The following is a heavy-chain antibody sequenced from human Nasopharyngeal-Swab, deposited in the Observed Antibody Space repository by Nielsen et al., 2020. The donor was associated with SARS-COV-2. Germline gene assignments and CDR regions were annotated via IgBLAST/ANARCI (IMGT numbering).Heavy chain of an antibody. J-gene: IGHJ2*01. CDR1: GGSMSSSSYY. Sequence: SEPLSLTCTVSGGSMSSSSYYWGWIRQSPGKGLEWIGSIFHTGSSYYNASLKRRVTISIDTSKNLFSLRLNSVTAADTAVYYCVRNGVAICGPNWYFDLCGRGTLVTVSS. CDR3: VRNGVAICGPNWYFDL. D-gene: IGHD3-3*01. V-gene: IGHV4-39*01. CDR2: IFHTGSS.